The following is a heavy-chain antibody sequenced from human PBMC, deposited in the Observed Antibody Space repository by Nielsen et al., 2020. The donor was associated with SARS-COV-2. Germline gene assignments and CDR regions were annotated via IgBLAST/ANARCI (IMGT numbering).Heavy chain of an antibody. J-gene: IGHJ3*02. V-gene: IGHV4-30-2*01. D-gene: IGHD7-27*01. CDR2: IYNSGST. CDR1: GGSINSSSYS. CDR3: ATRTGGALYDAFDI. Sequence: SETLSLTCGVSGGSINSSSYSWSWIRQPPGKGLEWIGYIYNSGSTDYNPSLKSRVIISVDGSMTQFSLKLRSVTAADTAVYYCATRTGGALYDAFDIWGQGTMVTVSS.